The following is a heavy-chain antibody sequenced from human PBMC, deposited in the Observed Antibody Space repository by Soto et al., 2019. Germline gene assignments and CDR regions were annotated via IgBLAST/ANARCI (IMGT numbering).Heavy chain of an antibody. J-gene: IGHJ4*02. CDR1: GFTFTSYA. V-gene: IGHV1-3*01. D-gene: IGHD4-4*01. CDR2: INAGNGNT. CDR3: ARDCRRMATITGMGY. Sequence: PGGSLRLSCAASGFTFTSYARHWVRQAPGQRLEWMGWINAGNGNTKYSQKFQGRVTITRDTSASTAYMELSSLRSEDTAVYYCARDCRRMATITGMGYWGQGTLVTVSS.